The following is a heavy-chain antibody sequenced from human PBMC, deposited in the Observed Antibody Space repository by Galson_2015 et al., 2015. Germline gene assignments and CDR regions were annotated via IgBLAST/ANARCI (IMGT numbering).Heavy chain of an antibody. CDR3: ARGFSASGGIDS. CDR1: GGSFTGYY. D-gene: IGHD1-14*01. V-gene: IGHV4-34*01. CDR2: MNHSGST. Sequence: SETLSLTCAVSGGSFTGYYWTWVRQSPEKGLEWIGEMNHSGSTNYNPSLKSRVTISVDTSKNQFSLKLRSVTAADTAVYYCARGFSASGGIDSWDQGALVSVSS. J-gene: IGHJ4*02.